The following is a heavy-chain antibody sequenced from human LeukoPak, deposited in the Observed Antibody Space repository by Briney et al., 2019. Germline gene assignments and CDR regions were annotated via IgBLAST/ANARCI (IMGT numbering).Heavy chain of an antibody. CDR2: IHPEGNEK. V-gene: IGHV3-7*04. Sequence: GGSLRLSCAVSGFSFTNFWMSWVRQAPGRGLEWVANIHPEGNEKYHVEPVKGRFTISRDNTKNLLFLQMNGLRVEDTAVYYCARGDAFSGDHWGQGTLVTVSS. CDR3: ARGDAFSGDH. CDR1: GFSFTNFW. J-gene: IGHJ4*02.